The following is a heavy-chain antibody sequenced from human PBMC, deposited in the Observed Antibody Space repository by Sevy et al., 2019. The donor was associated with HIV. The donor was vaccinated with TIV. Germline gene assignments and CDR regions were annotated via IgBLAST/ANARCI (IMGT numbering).Heavy chain of an antibody. J-gene: IGHJ4*02. CDR2: ISWGGDAM. D-gene: IGHD5-12*01. CDR3: ARPLQIDGYNRGFDF. Sequence: GGSLRLSCRASGFMFSDYYMGWFRQAPGKGLEWVSYISWGGDAMYYADSVMGRFSISRDDANNLVYLQMSHLRVDDTAVYFGARPLQIDGYNRGFDFWGQGTLVTVSS. V-gene: IGHV3-11*04. CDR1: GFMFSDYY.